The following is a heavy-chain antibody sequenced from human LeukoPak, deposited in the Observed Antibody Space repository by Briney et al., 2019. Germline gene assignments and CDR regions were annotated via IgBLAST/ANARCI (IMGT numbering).Heavy chain of an antibody. CDR1: GGSISSYY. J-gene: IGHJ6*04. CDR3: ARQPDYYYYYGMDV. V-gene: IGHV4-59*08. Sequence: SETLFLTCTVSGGSISSYYWSWIRQPPGKGLEWIGYIYYSGSTNYNPSLKSRVTISVDTSKNQFSLKLTSVTAADTAVYYCARQPDYYYYYGMDVWGKGTTVTVSS. CDR2: IYYSGST.